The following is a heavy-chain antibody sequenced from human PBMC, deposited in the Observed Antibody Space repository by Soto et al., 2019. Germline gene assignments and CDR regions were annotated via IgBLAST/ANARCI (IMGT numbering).Heavy chain of an antibody. CDR3: AKDLFRAVPADFDS. D-gene: IGHD3-10*01. CDR1: GFTFSYYE. CDR2: ISPDGGIT. Sequence: PGGSLRLSCAASGFTFSYYEMHWVRQAPGKGLEWVTVISPDGGITIYSASVRGRFTVSRDNSKSTLHLQMDSLRPDDTAVYYCAKDLFRAVPADFDSWGHGTLVTVSS. J-gene: IGHJ4*01. V-gene: IGHV3-30-3*01.